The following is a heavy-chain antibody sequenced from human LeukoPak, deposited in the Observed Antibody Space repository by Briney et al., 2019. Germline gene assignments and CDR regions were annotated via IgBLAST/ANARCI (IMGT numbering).Heavy chain of an antibody. CDR1: GGTFSSYA. CDR3: ARGAPVEMATIDAFDI. J-gene: IGHJ3*02. V-gene: IGHV1-69*05. CDR2: IIPIFGTA. D-gene: IGHD5-24*01. Sequence: SVKVSCKASGGTFSSYAISWVRQAPGQGLEWMGRIIPIFGTANYAQKFKGRVTITTDESTSTAYMELGSLRSEDTAVYYCARGAPVEMATIDAFDIWGQGTMVTVSS.